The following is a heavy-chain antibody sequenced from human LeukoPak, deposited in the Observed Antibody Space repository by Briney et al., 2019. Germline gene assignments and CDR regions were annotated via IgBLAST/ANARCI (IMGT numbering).Heavy chain of an antibody. J-gene: IGHJ5*02. CDR2: FTAYGGT. D-gene: IGHD4-23*01. V-gene: IGHV3-23*01. CDR3: AKGSTGGKVDWFDP. CDR1: GFTFDSYA. Sequence: GGSLRLACAVSGFTFDSYAMSWVRRAPGKGLQWVATFTAYGGTYYAASVKGRFAISRDNSRDTVSLYMNSLRVEDTAMYYCAKGSTGGKVDWFDPWGPGTLVTVSS.